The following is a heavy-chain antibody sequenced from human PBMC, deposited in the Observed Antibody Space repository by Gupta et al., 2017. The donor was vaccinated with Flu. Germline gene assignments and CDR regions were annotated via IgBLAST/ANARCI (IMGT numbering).Heavy chain of an antibody. J-gene: IGHJ4*02. CDR2: ISSSGSTI. CDR1: GFTFSHYY. V-gene: IGHV3-11*01. CDR3: ARDRTRMSIAAAPMTDY. Sequence: QVQLVESGGGLVKPGGSLGLPCAASGFTFSHYYMSWIRQAPGKGLEWVSYISSSGSTIYYADSVKGRFTISRDNAKNSLYLQMNSLRAEDTAVYYCARDRTRMSIAAAPMTDYWGQGTLVTVSS. D-gene: IGHD6-6*01.